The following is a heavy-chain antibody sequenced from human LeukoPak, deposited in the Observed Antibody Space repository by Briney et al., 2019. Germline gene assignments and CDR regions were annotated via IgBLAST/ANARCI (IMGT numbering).Heavy chain of an antibody. CDR3: ARDGTYTDYDPDFDI. CDR2: IKQDESEK. Sequence: PGGSLRLSCAASGFTFSRYWMSWVRQAPGKGLEWVANIKQDESEKYYVDSVKGRFSISRDNAKNPLYLQMNSLRAEDTAVFYCARDGTYTDYDPDFDIWGQGTLVTVSS. CDR1: GFTFSRYW. V-gene: IGHV3-7*04. D-gene: IGHD5-12*01. J-gene: IGHJ4*02.